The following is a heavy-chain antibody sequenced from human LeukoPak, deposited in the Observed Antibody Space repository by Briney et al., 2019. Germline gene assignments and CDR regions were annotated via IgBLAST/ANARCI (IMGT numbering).Heavy chain of an antibody. CDR1: GFTFSSSG. CDR2: ISYDGSNK. D-gene: IGHD1-26*01. Sequence: GGSLRLSCAASGFTFSSSGMHWVRQAPGKGLEWVAVISYDGSNKYYADSVKGRFTISRDNAKNPLFLQMNSLRAEDTAVYYCARLHSGRYYGDAFDIWGQGTMVTVSS. J-gene: IGHJ3*02. V-gene: IGHV3-30*03. CDR3: ARLHSGRYYGDAFDI.